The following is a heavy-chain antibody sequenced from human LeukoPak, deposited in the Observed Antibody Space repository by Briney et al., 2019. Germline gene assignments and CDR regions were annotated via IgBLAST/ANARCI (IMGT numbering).Heavy chain of an antibody. Sequence: ASVKVSCKASGYIFIDYSMHWVRQAPGQGLEWMGWINPNTGGTNYAQKFQGRVTMTRDTSISTAYMELRRLRSDDTAIYYCAPSDVYYLDYWGQGTLVTVSS. CDR2: INPNTGGT. D-gene: IGHD3-10*02. CDR3: APSDVYYLDY. V-gene: IGHV1-2*02. CDR1: GYIFIDYS. J-gene: IGHJ4*02.